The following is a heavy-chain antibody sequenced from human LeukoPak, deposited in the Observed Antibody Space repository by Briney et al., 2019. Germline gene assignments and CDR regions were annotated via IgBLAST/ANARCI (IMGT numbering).Heavy chain of an antibody. V-gene: IGHV3-11*06. CDR1: GFTFSDYY. CDR3: ARDTEVASFDY. J-gene: IGHJ4*02. D-gene: IGHD5-12*01. Sequence: GGSLRLSCAASGFTFSDYYMSWIRQAPGKGLEWVSYISSRSSYIYYADSVKGRFTISRDNAKNSLYLQMNSLRAEDTAVYYCARDTEVASFDYWGQGTLVTVSS. CDR2: ISSRSSYI.